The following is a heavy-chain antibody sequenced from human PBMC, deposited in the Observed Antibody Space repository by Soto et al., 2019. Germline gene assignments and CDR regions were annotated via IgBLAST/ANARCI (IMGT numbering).Heavy chain of an antibody. J-gene: IGHJ4*02. D-gene: IGHD1-26*01. V-gene: IGHV4-59*01. Sequence: SETLSLTCTVSGGSISSYYWSWIRHPPGKGLEWIGYIYYSGSTNYNPSLKSRVTISVDTSKNQFSLKLSSVTAADTAVYYCARDTLVGAINYWGQGTLVTVSS. CDR1: GGSISSYY. CDR2: IYYSGST. CDR3: ARDTLVGAINY.